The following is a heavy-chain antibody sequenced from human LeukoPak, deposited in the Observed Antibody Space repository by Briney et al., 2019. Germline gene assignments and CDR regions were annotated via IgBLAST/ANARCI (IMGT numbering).Heavy chain of an antibody. Sequence: GGSLRLSCAASGFTFSSYSMNWVRQAPGKGLEWVSSISSSSSYIYYADSVKGRFTISRDNAKNSPYLQMNSLRAEDTAVYYCARDRLTYDFWSGPDYWGQGTLVTVSS. J-gene: IGHJ4*02. V-gene: IGHV3-21*01. CDR2: ISSSSSYI. D-gene: IGHD3-3*01. CDR3: ARDRLTYDFWSGPDY. CDR1: GFTFSSYS.